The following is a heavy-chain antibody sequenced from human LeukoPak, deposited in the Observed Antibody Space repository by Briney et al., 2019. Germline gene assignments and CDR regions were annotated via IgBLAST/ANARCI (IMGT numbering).Heavy chain of an antibody. J-gene: IGHJ3*02. V-gene: IGHV1-2*06. CDR1: GYTFTGYY. CDR2: INPNSGGT. D-gene: IGHD3-3*01. CDR3: ARELLDRRGGVYAFDI. Sequence: ASVKVSCKASGYTFTGYYMHWVRQAPGQGLEWMGRINPNSGGTNYAQKFQGRVTMTRDTSISTAYMELRRLRSDDTAVYYCARELLDRRGGVYAFDIWGQGTMVTVSS.